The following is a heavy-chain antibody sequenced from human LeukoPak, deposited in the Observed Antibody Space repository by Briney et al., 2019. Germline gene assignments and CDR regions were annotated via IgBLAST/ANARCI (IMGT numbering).Heavy chain of an antibody. CDR3: ARDHRMIVVVGDFDY. D-gene: IGHD3-22*01. Sequence: ASVKVSCKASGYTFTGYYMQWVRQAPGQGLEWMGWINPNSGDTNYAQKLQGRVTMTTDTSTSTAYMELRSLRSDDTAVYYCARDHRMIVVVGDFDYWGQGTLVTVSS. J-gene: IGHJ4*02. CDR2: INPNSGDT. CDR1: GYTFTGYY. V-gene: IGHV1-2*02.